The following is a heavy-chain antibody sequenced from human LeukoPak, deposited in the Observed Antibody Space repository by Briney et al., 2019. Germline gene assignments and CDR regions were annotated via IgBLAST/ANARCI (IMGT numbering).Heavy chain of an antibody. V-gene: IGHV4-34*01. J-gene: IGHJ4*02. D-gene: IGHD3-22*01. CDR3: ARGEYYYDSSGYRNLDY. Sequence: SETLSLTCAVYGGSFSGYYWSWIRQPPGKGLEWIGEINHSGSTNYNPSLKSRVTMSVDTSKNQFSPKLSSVTAADTAVYYCARGEYYYDSSGYRNLDYWGQGTLVTVSS. CDR2: INHSGST. CDR1: GGSFSGYY.